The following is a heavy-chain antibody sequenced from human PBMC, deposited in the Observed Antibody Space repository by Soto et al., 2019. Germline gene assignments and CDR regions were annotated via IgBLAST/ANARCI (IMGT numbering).Heavy chain of an antibody. CDR1: GFTFNYAW. CDR2: IKSKASGGTV. V-gene: IGHV3-15*05. Sequence: PAGSLTLSCAASGFTFNYAWMTWVRQAPGKGLEWVGRIKSKASGGTVDYAATVKGRFTISRDDSKHTVYLEMDSVEAEDTGLYDCTKVYMVEHQVMDVWGQGTTVTVSS. D-gene: IGHD1-1*01. J-gene: IGHJ6*02. CDR3: TKVYMVEHQVMDV.